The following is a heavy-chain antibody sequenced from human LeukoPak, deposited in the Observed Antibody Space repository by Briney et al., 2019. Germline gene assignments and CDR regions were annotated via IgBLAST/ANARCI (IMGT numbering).Heavy chain of an antibody. J-gene: IGHJ6*03. D-gene: IGHD4-11*01. V-gene: IGHV3-48*04. CDR2: ISASSTTI. CDR3: AGTAGVIDSNHYYYFYYMDV. CDR1: GFTFSSYS. Sequence: GGSLRLSCAASGFTFSSYSMNWVRQAPGKGLEWVSYISASSTTIYYADSVKGRFTISRDNAKNSLYLQMNSLRAEDTAVYYCAGTAGVIDSNHYYYFYYMDVWGKGTTVTVSS.